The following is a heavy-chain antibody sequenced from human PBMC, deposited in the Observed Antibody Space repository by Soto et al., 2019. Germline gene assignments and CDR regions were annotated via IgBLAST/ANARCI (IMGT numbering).Heavy chain of an antibody. CDR1: GGSISTVNYW. CDR3: ARGPSGDKVDS. Sequence: QVQLQESGPGLVKPSQTLSLTCTVSGGSISTVNYWWSWIRQSPDMGLEWIGHIYNGGSTYNNPSLVSXXTXSXATSKNQLSLTLSSVSAADTAVYYCARGPSGDKVDSWGQGTLVTVSS. CDR2: IYNGGST. V-gene: IGHV4-30-4*01. D-gene: IGHD7-27*01. J-gene: IGHJ4*02.